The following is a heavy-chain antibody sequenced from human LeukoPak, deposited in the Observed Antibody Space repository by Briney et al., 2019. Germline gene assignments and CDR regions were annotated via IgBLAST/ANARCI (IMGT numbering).Heavy chain of an antibody. D-gene: IGHD3-10*01. V-gene: IGHV3-53*01. CDR1: GFTVSSNY. CDR2: IYSGGST. Sequence: GGSLRPSCAASGFTVSSNYMSWVRQAPGKGLEWVPVIYSGGSTYYADSVKGRFTISRDNSKNTLYLQMNSLRAEDTAVYYCARVSSGSSDYWGQGTLVTVSS. J-gene: IGHJ4*02. CDR3: ARVSSGSSDY.